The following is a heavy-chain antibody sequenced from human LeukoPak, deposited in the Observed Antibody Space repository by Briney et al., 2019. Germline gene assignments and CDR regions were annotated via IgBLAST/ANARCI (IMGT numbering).Heavy chain of an antibody. CDR1: GFTFSNYW. D-gene: IGHD1-14*01. J-gene: IGHJ4*02. CDR3: ARASWISTGDAVC. Sequence: GGSLRLSCTASGFTFSNYWMTWVRQAPGKGLEWVASIKQDGSEKQYVGSVRGRFTISRDNAKNVLDLQMDSLTAEDTALYYCARASWISTGDAVCWGQGTQVTVSS. V-gene: IGHV3-7*04. CDR2: IKQDGSEK.